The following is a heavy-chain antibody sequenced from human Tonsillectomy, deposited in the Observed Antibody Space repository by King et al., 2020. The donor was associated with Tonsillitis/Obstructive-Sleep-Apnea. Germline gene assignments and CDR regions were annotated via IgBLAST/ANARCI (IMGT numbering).Heavy chain of an antibody. D-gene: IGHD3-22*01. V-gene: IGHV1-69*09. CDR2: IIPILDIA. Sequence: QLVQSGAEVKKPGSSVKVSCKASGGTFSSYGFSWVRPAPGQGREWMGRIIPILDIANYAQRFQGRVTITADKSTSTAYMELSSLRSEDTAVYYCARGYSSGYYRDYFYYMDVWGKGTTVTVSS. J-gene: IGHJ6*03. CDR1: GGTFSSYG. CDR3: ARGYSSGYYRDYFYYMDV.